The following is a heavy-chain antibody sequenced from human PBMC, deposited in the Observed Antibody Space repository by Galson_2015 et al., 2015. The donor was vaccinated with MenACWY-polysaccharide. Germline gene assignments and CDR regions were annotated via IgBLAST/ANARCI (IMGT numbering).Heavy chain of an antibody. J-gene: IGHJ6*02. V-gene: IGHV3-23*01. D-gene: IGHD3-10*01. CDR2: LDGAGIGT. Sequence: SLRLSCAGSGFSFNSYALRWVRQAPGKGLEWVSGLDGAGIGTYYSDSVKGRFTISRDNSKNMLYLRMNTLRPEDTAVYYCAKASDRFGGGMDVWGQGTTVIVSS. CDR3: AKASDRFGGGMDV. CDR1: GFSFNSYA.